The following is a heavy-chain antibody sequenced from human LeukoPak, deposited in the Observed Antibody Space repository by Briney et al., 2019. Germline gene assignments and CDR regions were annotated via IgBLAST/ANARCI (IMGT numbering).Heavy chain of an antibody. CDR3: ARQVVLAATTFDY. CDR2: IYTSGST. D-gene: IGHD2-15*01. V-gene: IGHV4-61*02. Sequence: PSQTLSLTCTVSGGSISSANYYWTWIRQPAGKGLEWIGRIYTSGSTNYNPSLKSRVTISVDTSKNQFSLNLSSVTAADTAVYYCARQVVLAATTFDYWGQGTLVTVSS. CDR1: GGSISSANYY. J-gene: IGHJ4*02.